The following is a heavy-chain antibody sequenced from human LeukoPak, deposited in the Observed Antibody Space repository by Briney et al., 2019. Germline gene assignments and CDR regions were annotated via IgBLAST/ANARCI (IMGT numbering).Heavy chain of an antibody. CDR3: ARDPPRGYSYGDESASIDI. CDR1: GGTFSSYA. V-gene: IGHV1-69*06. CDR2: IIPIFGTA. D-gene: IGHD5-18*01. J-gene: IGHJ3*02. Sequence: GASVKVSCKASGGTFSSYAIIWVRQAPGQGLEWMGGIIPIFGTANYTKKSQDSHTIAADKSTTTANMELSSLSSEDTDEYYWARDPPRGYSYGDESASIDICGEATMVTASS.